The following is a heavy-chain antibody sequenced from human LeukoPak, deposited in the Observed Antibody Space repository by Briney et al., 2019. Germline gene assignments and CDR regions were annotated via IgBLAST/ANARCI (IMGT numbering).Heavy chain of an antibody. CDR2: IYYSGST. CDR3: ARTAYDILTGFNYFDY. Sequence: SETLSLTCTVSGGSISSSSYYWGWIRQPPGKGLEWIGSIYYSGSTYYNPSLKSRVPISVDTSKNQFSLKLSSVSAADTAVYFKARTAYDILTGFNYFDYWGQGTLVTVSS. D-gene: IGHD3-9*01. J-gene: IGHJ4*02. V-gene: IGHV4-39*01. CDR1: GGSISSSSYY.